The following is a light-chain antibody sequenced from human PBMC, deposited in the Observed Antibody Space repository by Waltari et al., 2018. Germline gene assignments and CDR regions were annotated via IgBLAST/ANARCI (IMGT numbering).Light chain of an antibody. CDR3: QHYVRLPAT. CDR2: GAS. Sequence: IVLTQSPGTLSLSPGERATLSCRASQSVSRSLAWYQQKPGQAPKLIIYGASTRATGIPDRFSGSGSGTDFSLTISSLEPEDFAIYFCQHYVRLPATFGQGTKVEIK. V-gene: IGKV3-20*01. CDR1: QSVSRS. J-gene: IGKJ1*01.